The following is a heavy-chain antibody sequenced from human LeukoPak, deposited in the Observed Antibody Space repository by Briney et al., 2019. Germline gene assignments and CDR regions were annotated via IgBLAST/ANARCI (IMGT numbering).Heavy chain of an antibody. Sequence: SETLSLTCAVYGGSLSGYYWSWIRQPPGKGLEWIGETNHSGSTNYNPSLKSRVTISVDTSKNQFSLKLSSVTAADTAVYYCARKGYIVVVPAAIGSPYYYYYMDVWGKGTTVTVSS. CDR2: TNHSGST. CDR1: GGSLSGYY. V-gene: IGHV4-34*01. D-gene: IGHD2-2*01. CDR3: ARKGYIVVVPAAIGSPYYYYYMDV. J-gene: IGHJ6*03.